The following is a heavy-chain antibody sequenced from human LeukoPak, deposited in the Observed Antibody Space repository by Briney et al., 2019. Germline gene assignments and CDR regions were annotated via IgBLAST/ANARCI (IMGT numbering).Heavy chain of an antibody. V-gene: IGHV3-30-3*01. CDR1: RFTFSSFA. Sequence: PGGSLRLSCAASRFTFSSFAMHWVRQAPGKGLEGVAIITYDGTDRYYAGSVKGRFTISRDNSKNTLFLQMNSLRAEDTAVYYCARDISLCSSTSCSLDYWGQGTLVTVSS. CDR2: ITYDGTDR. CDR3: ARDISLCSSTSCSLDY. J-gene: IGHJ4*02. D-gene: IGHD2-2*01.